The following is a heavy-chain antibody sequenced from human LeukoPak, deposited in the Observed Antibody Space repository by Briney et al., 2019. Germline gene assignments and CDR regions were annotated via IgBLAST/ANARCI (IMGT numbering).Heavy chain of an antibody. CDR2: VDPEDGET. J-gene: IGHJ4*02. Sequence: ASVKVSCKVSGYTFTDYYMHWVQQAPGKGLEWMGLVDPEDGETIYAEKFQGRVTITADTSTDTVYMELSSLRSEDTAVYYCATVDYYDSSGLDYWGQGTLVTVSS. CDR3: ATVDYYDSSGLDY. CDR1: GYTFTDYY. D-gene: IGHD3-22*01. V-gene: IGHV1-69-2*01.